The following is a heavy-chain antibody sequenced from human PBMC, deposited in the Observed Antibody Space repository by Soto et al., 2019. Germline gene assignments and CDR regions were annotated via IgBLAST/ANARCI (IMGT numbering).Heavy chain of an antibody. J-gene: IGHJ5*02. V-gene: IGHV5-51*01. CDR2: IYPGDSDT. D-gene: IGHD6-19*01. Sequence: GGSLKISRKGSGYSLSSYWVCWGRPMPRKGLEWMGIIYPGDSDTRYSPSFQGQVTISADKSISTAYLQWSSLKASDTAMYYCARLAVAGRARGWFDPWGQGTLVTVSS. CDR3: ARLAVAGRARGWFDP. CDR1: GYSLSSYW.